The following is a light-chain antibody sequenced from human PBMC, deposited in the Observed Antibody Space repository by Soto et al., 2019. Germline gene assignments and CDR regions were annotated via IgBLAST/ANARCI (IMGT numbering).Light chain of an antibody. CDR2: EVN. Sequence: QSVLTQPPSVSGSPGQSVAISCTGTSSEVGSYNRVAWYQQAPGTAPKLMISEVNNRPSGVPDRFSGSKSGNTASLTISGLQAEDEADYYCSSYTSSSTYVFGTGTKVTVL. V-gene: IGLV2-18*02. CDR3: SSYTSSSTYV. J-gene: IGLJ1*01. CDR1: SSEVGSYNR.